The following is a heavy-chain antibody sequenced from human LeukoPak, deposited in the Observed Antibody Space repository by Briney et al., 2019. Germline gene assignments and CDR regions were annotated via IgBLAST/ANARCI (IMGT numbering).Heavy chain of an antibody. Sequence: PSETLSLTFTVSGGSISSYYWSWIRQPPGKGLEWIGYIYTSGSTNYNPSLKSRVTISVDTSKNQFSLKLSSVTAADTAVYYCARGITIFGVVYYYYMDVWGKGTTVTVSS. CDR2: IYTSGST. D-gene: IGHD3-3*01. CDR1: GGSISSYY. J-gene: IGHJ6*03. V-gene: IGHV4-4*09. CDR3: ARGITIFGVVYYYYMDV.